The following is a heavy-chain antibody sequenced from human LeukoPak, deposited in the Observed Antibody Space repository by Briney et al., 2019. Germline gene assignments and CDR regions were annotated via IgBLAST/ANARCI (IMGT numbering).Heavy chain of an antibody. Sequence: SGGSLRLSCAASGFTFSNYNMNWVRQAPGKGLEWVSYISTSGRAIFYADSVKGRFTISRDNAKNSLFLQMNSLRDEDTAVYYCARVPLYDRSGYYFDYWGLGTLVTVSS. CDR2: ISTSGRAI. D-gene: IGHD3-22*01. J-gene: IGHJ4*02. CDR1: GFTFSNYN. CDR3: ARVPLYDRSGYYFDY. V-gene: IGHV3-48*02.